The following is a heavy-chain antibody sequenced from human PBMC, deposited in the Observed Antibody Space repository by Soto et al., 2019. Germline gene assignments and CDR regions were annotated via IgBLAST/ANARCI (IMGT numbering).Heavy chain of an antibody. CDR2: INHSGST. D-gene: IGHD6-13*01. CDR3: ASPAIAAVVSAFDY. V-gene: IGHV4-34*01. Sequence: QVQLQQWGAGLLKPSETLSLTCAVYGGSFSGYYWSWVRQPPGKGLEWIGEINHSGSTNYNPSLKSRVTISLNTSKNQFPLILSSVTAADTAVYYCASPAIAAVVSAFDYWGQGTLVTVSS. J-gene: IGHJ4*02. CDR1: GGSFSGYY.